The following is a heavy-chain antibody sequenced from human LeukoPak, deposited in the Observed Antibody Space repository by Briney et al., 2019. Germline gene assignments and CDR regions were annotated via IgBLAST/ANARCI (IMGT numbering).Heavy chain of an antibody. D-gene: IGHD5-18*01. J-gene: IGHJ3*02. CDR2: ISYDGSNK. Sequence: GRSLRLSCAASGFTFSSYAMHWVRQAPGKGLEWVAVISYDGSNKYYADSVKGRFTISRHNSKNTLYLQMNSLRAEDTAVYYCAREWIQLWLHAFDIWGQGTMVTVSS. V-gene: IGHV3-30-3*01. CDR1: GFTFSSYA. CDR3: AREWIQLWLHAFDI.